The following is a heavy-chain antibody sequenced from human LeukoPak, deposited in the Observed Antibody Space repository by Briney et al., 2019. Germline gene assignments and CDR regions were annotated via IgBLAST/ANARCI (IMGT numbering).Heavy chain of an antibody. Sequence: PGGSLRLSCAASGFTASSNYMSWVRQAPGKGLEWVSVIYSGGSTYYADSVKGRFTISRDNSKNTLYLQMNSLRAEDTAVYYCASLTYYYGSGSPEYFDYWGQGTLVTVSS. D-gene: IGHD3-10*01. CDR3: ASLTYYYGSGSPEYFDY. CDR1: GFTASSNY. V-gene: IGHV3-66*01. J-gene: IGHJ4*02. CDR2: IYSGGST.